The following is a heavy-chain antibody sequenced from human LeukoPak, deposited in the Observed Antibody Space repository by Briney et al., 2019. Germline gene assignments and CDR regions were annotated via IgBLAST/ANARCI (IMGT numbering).Heavy chain of an antibody. CDR2: IYYSGST. Sequence: SETLSLTCTVSGGSISSGGYYWSWIRQHPGKGLEWIGYIYYSGSTYYNPSLKSRVTISVDTSKNQFSLKLSSVTAADTAVYYCARERVEAYCGGDCPNWFDPWGQGTLVTVSS. D-gene: IGHD2-21*01. V-gene: IGHV4-31*03. CDR1: GGSISSGGYY. J-gene: IGHJ5*02. CDR3: ARERVEAYCGGDCPNWFDP.